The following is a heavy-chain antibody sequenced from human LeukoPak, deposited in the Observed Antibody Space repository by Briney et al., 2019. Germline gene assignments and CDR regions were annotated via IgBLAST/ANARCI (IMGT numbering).Heavy chain of an antibody. J-gene: IGHJ4*02. V-gene: IGHV4-59*12. CDR1: GGSISSYY. D-gene: IGHD3-3*01. Sequence: SETLSLTCTVSGGSISSYYWSWIRQPPGKGLEWIGYIYYSGSTNYNPSLKSRVTISVDTSKNQFSLKLSSVTAADTAVYYCAIENYDFWSGYSDYWGQGTLVTVSS. CDR3: AIENYDFWSGYSDY. CDR2: IYYSGST.